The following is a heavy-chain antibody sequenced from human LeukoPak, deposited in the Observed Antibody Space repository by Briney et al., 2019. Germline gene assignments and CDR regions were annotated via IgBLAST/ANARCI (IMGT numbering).Heavy chain of an antibody. J-gene: IGHJ4*02. CDR3: VKTVGATGRPFDY. CDR2: ISSNGGST. CDR1: GFTFSSYA. Sequence: PGESLRLSCSASGFTFSSYAMHWVRQAPGKGLEYVSAISSNGGSTYYADSVKGRFTISRDNSKNTLYLQMSSLRAEDTAVYYCVKTVGATGRPFDYWGQGTLVTVSS. D-gene: IGHD1-26*01. V-gene: IGHV3-64D*09.